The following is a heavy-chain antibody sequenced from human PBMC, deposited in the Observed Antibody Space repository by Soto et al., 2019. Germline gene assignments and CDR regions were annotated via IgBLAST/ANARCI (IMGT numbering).Heavy chain of an antibody. J-gene: IGHJ4*02. CDR1: GYTFTGYY. V-gene: IGHV1-2*04. Sequence: ASVKVSCKASGYTFTGYYMHWVRQAPGQGLEWMGWINPNSGGTNYAQKFQGWVTMTRDTSISTAYMELSRLRSDDTAVYYCARGEYYYDSSDLDYWGQGNLVTVSS. CDR2: INPNSGGT. CDR3: ARGEYYYDSSDLDY. D-gene: IGHD3-22*01.